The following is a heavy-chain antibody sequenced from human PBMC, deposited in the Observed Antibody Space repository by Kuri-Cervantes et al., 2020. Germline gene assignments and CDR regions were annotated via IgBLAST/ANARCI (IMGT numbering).Heavy chain of an antibody. V-gene: IGHV4-34*01. D-gene: IGHD6-13*01. CDR2: INHSGST. CDR3: ASLYSSSWRNWFDP. Sequence: SETLSLTCTVSGGSISSYYWSWIRQPPGKGLEWIGEINHSGSTNYNPSLKSRVTISVDTSKNQFSLKLSSVTAADTAVYYCASLYSSSWRNWFDPWGQGTLVTVSS. CDR1: GGSISSYY. J-gene: IGHJ5*02.